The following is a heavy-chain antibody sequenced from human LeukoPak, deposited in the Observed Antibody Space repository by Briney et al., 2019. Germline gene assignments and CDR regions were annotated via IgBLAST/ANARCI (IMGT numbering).Heavy chain of an antibody. Sequence: RASVKVSCKASGYTFTSYGISWVRQAPGQGLEWMGWISAYNGNTNYAQKLQGRVTMTTDTSTSTAYMELRSLRSDNTAVYYCARDGLSTAAGYCSGGSCQHNWFDPWGQGTLVTVSS. D-gene: IGHD2-15*01. CDR2: ISAYNGNT. J-gene: IGHJ5*02. V-gene: IGHV1-18*01. CDR3: ARDGLSTAAGYCSGGSCQHNWFDP. CDR1: GYTFTSYG.